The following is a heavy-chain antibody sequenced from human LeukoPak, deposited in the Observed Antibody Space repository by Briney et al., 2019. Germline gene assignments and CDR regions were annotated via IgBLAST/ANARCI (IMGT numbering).Heavy chain of an antibody. D-gene: IGHD2-2*01. CDR3: ARGRTGAAALDF. CDR1: GESFSGHY. V-gene: IGHV4-34*01. CDR2: STHSGST. J-gene: IGHJ4*02. Sequence: PSETLSLTCAVYGESFSGHYWTWIRQPPGEGLEWIGESTHSGSTSYNPSLKSRVTISVDPSKSQFSLTLTSVTAADTAVYHCARGRTGAAALDFWGPGMLVTVSP.